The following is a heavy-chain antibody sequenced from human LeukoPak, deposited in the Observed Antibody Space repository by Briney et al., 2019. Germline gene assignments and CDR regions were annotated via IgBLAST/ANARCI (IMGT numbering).Heavy chain of an antibody. V-gene: IGHV4-38-2*02. CDR3: ARRRASYSDSSGYYYGGWFDP. D-gene: IGHD3-22*01. Sequence: SETLSLTCTVSGYSISSGYYWGWIRQPPGKGLECIGIIHHGGSTFYNPSLKSRVTISIDTSKNQFSLKLSSVTAADTAVYYCARRRASYSDSSGYYYGGWFDPWGQGTLVTVSS. CDR1: GYSISSGYY. J-gene: IGHJ5*02. CDR2: IHHGGST.